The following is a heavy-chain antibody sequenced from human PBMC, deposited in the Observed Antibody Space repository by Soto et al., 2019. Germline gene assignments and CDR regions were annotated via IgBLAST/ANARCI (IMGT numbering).Heavy chain of an antibody. CDR3: AKRPTSTGFGDPFDI. D-gene: IGHD3-10*01. J-gene: IGHJ3*02. Sequence: GGSLRLSCAASGLTFSTYAMSWVRQAPGKGLEWVSTISSSGGNTYYTDSVKGRFTISRDNSKNTLYLQMNRLRAEDTAIYYCAKRPTSTGFGDPFDIWGQGTMVTVSS. CDR2: ISSSGGNT. CDR1: GLTFSTYA. V-gene: IGHV3-23*01.